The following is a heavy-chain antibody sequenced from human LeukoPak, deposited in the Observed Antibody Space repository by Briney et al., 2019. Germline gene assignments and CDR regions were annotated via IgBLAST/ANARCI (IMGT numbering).Heavy chain of an antibody. D-gene: IGHD5-12*01. V-gene: IGHV1-2*06. CDR3: ARGYSGYDTFDY. Sequence: AXVKVSCKASGYTFTGYYMHWVRQAPGQGLEGMGRINAKSGGTNYAQKFQGRVTMNRDTSNSRAYMELSRLRSDDTAVYYCARGYSGYDTFDYWGQGTLVTVSS. J-gene: IGHJ4*02. CDR1: GYTFTGYY. CDR2: INAKSGGT.